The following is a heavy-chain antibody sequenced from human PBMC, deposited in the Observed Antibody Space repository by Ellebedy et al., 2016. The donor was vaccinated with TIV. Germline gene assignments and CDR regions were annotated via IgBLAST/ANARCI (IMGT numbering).Heavy chain of an antibody. Sequence: ASVKVSCXASGYTFTGYYMHWVRQAPRQGLEWMGWINPNSGGTNYAQKFQGRVTMTRDTSITTAYMELSRLRSDDTAVYYCARERCSSTSCYTFDYWGQGTLVTVSS. CDR1: GYTFTGYY. CDR2: INPNSGGT. CDR3: ARERCSSTSCYTFDY. V-gene: IGHV1-2*02. J-gene: IGHJ4*02. D-gene: IGHD2-2*02.